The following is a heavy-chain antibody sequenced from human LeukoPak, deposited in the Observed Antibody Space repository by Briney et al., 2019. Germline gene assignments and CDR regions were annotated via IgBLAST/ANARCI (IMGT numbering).Heavy chain of an antibody. J-gene: IGHJ4*02. CDR2: IFYTGKT. CDR3: ARVFDC. V-gene: IGHV4-39*07. CDR1: GGSVYTSDYY. Sequence: SETLSLTCTVSGGSVYTSDYYWGWVRQPPGKGPEWIGDIFYTGKTNYTPSLKSRVSISIDTSKNQFYLKLTSVTAADTAVYYSARVFDCWGQGTLVTVAS.